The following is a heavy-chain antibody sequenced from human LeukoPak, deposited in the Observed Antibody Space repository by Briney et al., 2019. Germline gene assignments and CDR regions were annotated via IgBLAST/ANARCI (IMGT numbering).Heavy chain of an antibody. V-gene: IGHV1-46*01. CDR2: INPSGGST. CDR3: ARGPDYYDSSGYYYSFDY. Sequence: VASVKVSCTSSGYTFTSYYMHWVRQAPGQGLEWMGIINPSGGSTSYAQKFQGRVTMTRDMSTSTFYMELSSLRSEDTAVYYCARGPDYYDSSGYYYSFDYWGQGTLVTVSS. D-gene: IGHD3-22*01. J-gene: IGHJ4*02. CDR1: GYTFTSYY.